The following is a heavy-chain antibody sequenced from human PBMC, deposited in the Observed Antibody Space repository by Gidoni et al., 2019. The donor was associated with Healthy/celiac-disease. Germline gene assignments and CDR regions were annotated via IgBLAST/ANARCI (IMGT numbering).Heavy chain of an antibody. J-gene: IGHJ6*02. CDR2: IYYSGST. Sequence: QVQLQESGPGLVKPSDTLSLTCTVSGGSISRYYWSWIRQPPGKGLEWIGDIYYSGSTNYNPSLKSRVTRSGDTSKNQFSLKLSSVTAADTAVYYCARSPGTAMVLPYDYYYGMDVWGQGTTVTVSS. D-gene: IGHD5-18*01. V-gene: IGHV4-59*07. CDR1: GGSISRYY. CDR3: ARSPGTAMVLPYDYYYGMDV.